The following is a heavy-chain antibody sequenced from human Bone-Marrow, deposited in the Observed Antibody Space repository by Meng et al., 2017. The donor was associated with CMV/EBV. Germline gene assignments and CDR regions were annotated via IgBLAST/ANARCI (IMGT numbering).Heavy chain of an antibody. CDR1: GFTFSDYY. CDR3: AREASSSSSNAYYYYYGMDV. CDR2: ISSSGSTI. Sequence: GESLKISCAASGFTFSDYYMSWIRQAPGKGLEWVSYISSSGSTIYYADSVKGRFTISRDNAKNSLYLQMNSLRAEDTAVYYCAREASSSSSNAYYYYYGMDVWGQGTTVTSSS. J-gene: IGHJ6*01. D-gene: IGHD6-6*01. V-gene: IGHV3-11*04.